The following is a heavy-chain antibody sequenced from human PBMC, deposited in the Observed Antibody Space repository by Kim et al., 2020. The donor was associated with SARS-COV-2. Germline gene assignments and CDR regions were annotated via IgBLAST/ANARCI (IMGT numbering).Heavy chain of an antibody. CDR2: MSDSGGST. Sequence: GGSLRLSCAASGFPFSDYGMTWVRQAPGKGLEWVSAMSDSGGSTYYADSVKGRFTMSRDNSKNTVYLQMSSLRAEDTAIYYCAKPDCGGACLVQKDWGPGTLVDVS. CDR3: AKPDCGGACLVQKD. CDR1: GFPFSDYG. V-gene: IGHV3-23*01. J-gene: IGHJ4*02. D-gene: IGHD2-21*02.